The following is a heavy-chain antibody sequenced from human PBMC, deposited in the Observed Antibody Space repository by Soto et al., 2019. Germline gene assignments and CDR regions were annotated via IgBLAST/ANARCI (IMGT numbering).Heavy chain of an antibody. CDR2: MNVDTGGT. Sequence: ASVQVSCKASGYRFTTFYIHWVRQAPGRGREGMGRMNVDTGGTTYAQKLQGRVTMTRDTSISAAYMEVTNVKSDDTAIYYCARDGNFVLRGYSFGFDFWGQGTRVTVS. CDR1: GYRFTTFY. V-gene: IGHV1-2*06. CDR3: ARDGNFVLRGYSFGFDF. D-gene: IGHD5-18*01. J-gene: IGHJ4*02.